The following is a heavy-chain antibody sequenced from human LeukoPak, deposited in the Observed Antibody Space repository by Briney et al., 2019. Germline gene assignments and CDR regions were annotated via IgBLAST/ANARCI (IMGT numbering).Heavy chain of an antibody. Sequence: GGSLRLSCAASGFTFSSYVMSWVRQAPGKGLEWVSVISDSVESTFYAESVKGRFTISRDNSKNTLYLQMNSLRAEDTAVYYCAKAPSSSVLICLDYWGKGTL. V-gene: IGHV3-23*01. D-gene: IGHD6-19*01. J-gene: IGHJ4*02. CDR2: ISDSVEST. CDR3: AKAPSSSVLICLDY. CDR1: GFTFSSYV.